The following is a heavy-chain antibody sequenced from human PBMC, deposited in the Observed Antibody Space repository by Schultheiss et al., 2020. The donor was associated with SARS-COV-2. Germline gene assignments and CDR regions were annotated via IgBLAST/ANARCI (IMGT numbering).Heavy chain of an antibody. CDR1: GGSFSGYY. CDR3: ARLGEQLVPHYYYYMDV. Sequence: SETLSLTCAVYGGSFSGYYWSWIRQPAGKGLEWIGRIYTSGSTNYNPSLKSRVTISVDTSKNQFSLKLSSVTAADTAVYYCARLGEQLVPHYYYYMDVWGKGTTVTVSS. D-gene: IGHD6-6*01. J-gene: IGHJ6*03. CDR2: IYTSGST. V-gene: IGHV4-59*10.